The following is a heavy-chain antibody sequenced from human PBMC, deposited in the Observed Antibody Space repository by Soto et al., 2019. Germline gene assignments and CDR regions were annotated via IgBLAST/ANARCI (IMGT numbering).Heavy chain of an antibody. Sequence: QVQLQESGPGLVKPSETLSLTCTVSGGSISSYYWSWIRQPPGKGLEWIGYIYYSGSTNYNPSLKSRVTISVDTSKNQFSLKLSSVTAADTAVYYCARDSHSGSYSGGLNYWGQGTLVTVSS. D-gene: IGHD1-26*01. CDR3: ARDSHSGSYSGGLNY. V-gene: IGHV4-59*01. CDR1: GGSISSYY. J-gene: IGHJ4*02. CDR2: IYYSGST.